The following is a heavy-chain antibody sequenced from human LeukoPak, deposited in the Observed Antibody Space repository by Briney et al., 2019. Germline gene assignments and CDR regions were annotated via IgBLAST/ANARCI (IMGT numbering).Heavy chain of an antibody. D-gene: IGHD6-13*01. CDR3: AKDSKTPAMWYSSSWPFDY. J-gene: IGHJ4*02. Sequence: GGSLRLSCAASGFTFSSYAMSWVRQAPGKGLEWVSAISGSGGSTYYADSVKGRFTISRDNSKNTLYQQMNSLRAEDTAVYYCAKDSKTPAMWYSSSWPFDYWGQGTLVTVSS. V-gene: IGHV3-23*01. CDR1: GFTFSSYA. CDR2: ISGSGGST.